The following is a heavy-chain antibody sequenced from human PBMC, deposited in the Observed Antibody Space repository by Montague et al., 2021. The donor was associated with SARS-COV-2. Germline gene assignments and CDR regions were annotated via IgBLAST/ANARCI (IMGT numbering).Heavy chain of an antibody. V-gene: IGHV6-1*01. D-gene: IGHD5/OR15-5a*01. CDR3: ARDPRYSVSWSFDY. J-gene: IGHJ4*02. CDR2: TQHENKKYY. CDR1: GDSVAENRRR. Sequence: CAISGDSVAENRRRSEEHTYEPQSRLDFVCRTQHENKKYYDYAVSVKSRITISPDTSKNQFSLQLSSVTPEDRAVYYCARDPRYSVSWSFDYWGQGTLVTVS.